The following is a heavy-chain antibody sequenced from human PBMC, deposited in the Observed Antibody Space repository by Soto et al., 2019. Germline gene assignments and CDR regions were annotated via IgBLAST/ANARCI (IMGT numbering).Heavy chain of an antibody. CDR2: ISNRGRTK. D-gene: IGHD2-21*02. CDR1: GITLSSHE. J-gene: IGHJ4*02. CDR3: ARVDLGDALDY. V-gene: IGHV3-48*03. Sequence: EVQLVESGGDMVQPGGSLRLSCVASGITLSSHEVTWVRQAPGKGLEWLTYISNRGRTKHYADSGNGRFTVSRDNAKNSVFLQMNSLRAEDTAIYCGARVDLGDALDYWGQGTLVTVSS.